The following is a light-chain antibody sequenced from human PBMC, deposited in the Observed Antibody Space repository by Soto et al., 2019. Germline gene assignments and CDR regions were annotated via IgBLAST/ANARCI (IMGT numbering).Light chain of an antibody. CDR2: QTS. J-gene: IGKJ1*01. Sequence: EILMTQSPATLSVSPGERVALSCRASQSVSSKLAWYQQRPGQAPRLLIYQTSIRAAGIPARFSASGSGTDFTLTISDVQPEDFALYYCHQRQSWPRTFGQGTKVDIK. V-gene: IGKV3D-15*03. CDR1: QSVSSK. CDR3: HQRQSWPRT.